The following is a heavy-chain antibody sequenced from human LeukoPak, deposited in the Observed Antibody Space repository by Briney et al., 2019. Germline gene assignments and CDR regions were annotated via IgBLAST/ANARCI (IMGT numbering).Heavy chain of an antibody. Sequence: GGSLRLSCAASGFTFSSYGMSWVRQAPGKGLEWVSAISGSGGSTYYADSVKGRFTISRDNAKNSLYLQMNSLRAEDTAVYYRARDGFYYYYMDVWGKGTTVTVSS. CDR1: GFTFSSYG. CDR2: ISGSGGST. J-gene: IGHJ6*03. V-gene: IGHV3-23*01. CDR3: ARDGFYYYYMDV.